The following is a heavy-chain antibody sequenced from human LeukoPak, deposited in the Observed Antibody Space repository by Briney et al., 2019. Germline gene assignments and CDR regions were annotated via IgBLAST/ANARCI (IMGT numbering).Heavy chain of an antibody. V-gene: IGHV4-34*01. D-gene: IGHD3-3*01. CDR2: INHSGST. J-gene: IGHJ5*02. CDR1: GGSFSGYY. Sequence: SETLSLTCAVYGGSFSGYYWSWIRQPPGKGLEWIGEINHSGSTDYDPSLKSRVTISVDTSKNQFSLKLSSVTAADTAVYYCARVPLRFLEWLSPPNWFDPWGQGTLVTVSS. CDR3: ARVPLRFLEWLSPPNWFDP.